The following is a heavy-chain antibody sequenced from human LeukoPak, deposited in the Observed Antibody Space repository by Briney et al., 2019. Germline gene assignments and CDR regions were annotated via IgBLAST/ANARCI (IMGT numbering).Heavy chain of an antibody. Sequence: SETLSLTCTVSGGSISSSSYYWGWIRQPPGKGLEWTGSIYYSGSTYYNPSPKSRVTISVDTSKNQFSLKLSSVTAADTAVYYCARGRTTPEKRDFDYWGQGTLVTVSS. CDR3: ARGRTTPEKRDFDY. V-gene: IGHV4-39*01. J-gene: IGHJ4*02. CDR2: IYYSGST. D-gene: IGHD4-11*01. CDR1: GGSISSSSYY.